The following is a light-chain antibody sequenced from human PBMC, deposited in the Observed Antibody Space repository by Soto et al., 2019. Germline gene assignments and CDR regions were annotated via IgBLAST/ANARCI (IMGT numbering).Light chain of an antibody. V-gene: IGKV3-20*01. CDR1: QSVSSSY. CDR3: QHYGSSPGT. Sequence: EIVLTQSPGTLSLSPGERATLSCRASQSVSSSYLAWYQQKPGQAPRLLIYGASSRATGIPDRFSGSGSGTDFTRTISRLEPEDFAVYYCQHYGSSPGTFGPATKVDIK. CDR2: GAS. J-gene: IGKJ3*01.